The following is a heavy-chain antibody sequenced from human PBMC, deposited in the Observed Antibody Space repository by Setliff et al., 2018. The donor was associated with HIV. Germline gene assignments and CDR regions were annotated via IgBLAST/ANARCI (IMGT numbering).Heavy chain of an antibody. CDR3: AREDHYDRFLDH. D-gene: IGHD3-22*01. CDR1: GYTFTAYY. V-gene: IGHV1-2*06. J-gene: IGHJ5*02. CDR2: IIPNSGDT. Sequence: ASVKVSCKASGYTFTAYYIHWVRQAPGQGLEWMGRIIPNSGDTNYAQKFQGRVAMTRDTSISTAYMDLTRLRSDDTAVYYCAREDHYDRFLDHWGQGALVTVSS.